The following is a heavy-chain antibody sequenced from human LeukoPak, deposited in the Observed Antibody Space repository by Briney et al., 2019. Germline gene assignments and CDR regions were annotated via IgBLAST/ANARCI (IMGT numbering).Heavy chain of an antibody. CDR3: AGGAN. V-gene: IGHV3-7*04. CDR1: GFRFSGYW. Sequence: GGSLRLSCEASGFRFSGYWLNWVRQAPGQGLEWVANINPDGSGKYYVDSVKGRFTISRDDAKNSLYLQMNSLRAEDTAVYYCAGGANWGQGTPVAVSS. CDR2: INPDGSGK. J-gene: IGHJ4*02.